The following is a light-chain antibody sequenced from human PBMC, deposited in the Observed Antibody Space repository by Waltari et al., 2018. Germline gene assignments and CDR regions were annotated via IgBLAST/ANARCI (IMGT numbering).Light chain of an antibody. J-gene: IGKJ1*01. CDR3: QQYNSWPRT. V-gene: IGKV3-15*01. Sequence: EIVLTQSPATLSLSPGERATLSCRASQSVSSDLAWYQQKAGQAPRLLIYAASTRATGIPARFSGSGSGTEFTLTISSLQSEDFAVYYCQQYNSWPRTFGLGTKVETK. CDR2: AAS. CDR1: QSVSSD.